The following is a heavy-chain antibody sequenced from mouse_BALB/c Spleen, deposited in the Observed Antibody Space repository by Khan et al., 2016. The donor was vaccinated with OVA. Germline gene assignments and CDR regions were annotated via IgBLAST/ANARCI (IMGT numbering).Heavy chain of an antibody. CDR2: IWSDGST. V-gene: IGHV2-6-1*01. D-gene: IGHD1-2*01. J-gene: IGHJ4*01. CDR3: ARPPCCHYCIVDY. Sequence: QVQLKESGPGLVAPSQSLSITCTISGFSLMNYGVHWVRQPPGKGLEWLVVIWSDGSTTDNSALKSSLTISKENSKSQVFLKMNSLQTDSAAVYFYARPPCCHYCIVDYWGQGTSVTVSS. CDR1: GFSLMNYG.